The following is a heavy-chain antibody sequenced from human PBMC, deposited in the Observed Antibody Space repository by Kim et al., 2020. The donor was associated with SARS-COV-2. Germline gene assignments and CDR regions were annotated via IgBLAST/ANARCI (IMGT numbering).Heavy chain of an antibody. Sequence: SETLSLTCTVSGGSISSSSYYWGWIRQPPGKGLEWIGSIYYSGSTYYNPSLKSRVTISVDTSKNQFSLKLSSVTAADTAVYYCARRWRAPGAFDIWGQGTMVTVSS. CDR1: GGSISSSSYY. V-gene: IGHV4-39*01. J-gene: IGHJ3*02. CDR3: ARRWRAPGAFDI. CDR2: IYYSGST. D-gene: IGHD3-3*01.